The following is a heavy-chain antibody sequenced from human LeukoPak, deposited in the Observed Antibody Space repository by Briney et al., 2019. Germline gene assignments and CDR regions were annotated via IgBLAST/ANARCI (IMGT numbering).Heavy chain of an antibody. V-gene: IGHV3-30*04. CDR1: GFTFSSYA. CDR2: ISYDGSNK. D-gene: IGHD2-15*01. J-gene: IGHJ4*02. Sequence: PGGSLRLSCAASGFTFSSYAMHWVRQAPGKGLEWVAVISYDGSNKYYADSVKGRFTISRDNSKNTLYLQMNSLRAEDTAVYYCARRDIVVVVSASDYWGQGTLVTVSS. CDR3: ARRDIVVVVSASDY.